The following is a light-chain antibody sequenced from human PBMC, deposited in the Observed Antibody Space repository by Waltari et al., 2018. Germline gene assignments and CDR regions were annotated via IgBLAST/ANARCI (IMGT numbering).Light chain of an antibody. V-gene: IGLV2-14*03. CDR3: SSYMDSSTLEL. Sequence: QSALTQPASVSGSPGQSITLSCTGTSSDIGGYNYVSWYQQVPGKAPKLMIYDVSNRPSGVSSGFSGSKSGNTASLTISGLQAEDEADYFCSSYMDSSTLELFGGGTSLTVL. CDR1: SSDIGGYNY. J-gene: IGLJ2*01. CDR2: DVS.